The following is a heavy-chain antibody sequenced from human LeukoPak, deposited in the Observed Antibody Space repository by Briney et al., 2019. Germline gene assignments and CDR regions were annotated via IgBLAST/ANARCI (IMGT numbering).Heavy chain of an antibody. CDR2: IIPIFGTA. CDR3: ARGDLAAAYYYYYYMDV. Sequence: SVKVSCKASGGTFSNYAISWVRQAPGQGLEWMGGIIPIFGTANYAQKFQGRVTITADESTSTAYMELSSLRSEDTAVYYCARGDLAAAYYYYYYMDVWGKGTTVTISS. J-gene: IGHJ6*03. V-gene: IGHV1-69*13. D-gene: IGHD6-13*01. CDR1: GGTFSNYA.